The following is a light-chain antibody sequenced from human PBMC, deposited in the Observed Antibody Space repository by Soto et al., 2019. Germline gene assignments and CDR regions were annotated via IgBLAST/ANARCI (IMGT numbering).Light chain of an antibody. J-gene: IGLJ2*01. Sequence: QSALTQPASASGSPGQSITISCTGTSSDVGGYNYVSWYQQHSGKAPKLMIYEVTNRPSGVSNRFSGSKSGNTASLTISGLQAEDEGAYYCASYTTTSTLVVFGGGTKLTVL. CDR2: EVT. V-gene: IGLV2-14*01. CDR1: SSDVGGYNY. CDR3: ASYTTTSTLVV.